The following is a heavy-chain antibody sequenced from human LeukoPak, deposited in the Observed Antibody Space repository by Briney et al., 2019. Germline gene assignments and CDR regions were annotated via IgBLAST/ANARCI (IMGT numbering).Heavy chain of an antibody. V-gene: IGHV3-30*04. CDR1: GFTFSTFA. CDR2: ILHDGHNQ. D-gene: IGHD5-18*01. Sequence: QPGGSLRLSCEASGFTFSTFAMIWVRQPPGKGLEWVALILHDGHNQYYTESVKGRFTISRDNSNNTLYLQMDSLTLEDTALYYCARVRYGAHHSHPGEFDWWGQGTLVTVSS. CDR3: ARVRYGAHHSHPGEFDW. J-gene: IGHJ4*02.